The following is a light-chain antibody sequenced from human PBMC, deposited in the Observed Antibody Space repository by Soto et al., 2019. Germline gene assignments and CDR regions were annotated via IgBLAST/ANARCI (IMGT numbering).Light chain of an antibody. CDR1: QSVNSY. Sequence: EIVLTQSPDTLSLSPGDRATLSCRSSQSVNSYLAWYQQKPGQAPRIIIFGASGRATGIPDRFSGSGSGTDFTLTISSLEPEDFAVYYCQQRSNWPTFGGGTKVDIK. V-gene: IGKV3-11*01. CDR2: GAS. CDR3: QQRSNWPT. J-gene: IGKJ4*01.